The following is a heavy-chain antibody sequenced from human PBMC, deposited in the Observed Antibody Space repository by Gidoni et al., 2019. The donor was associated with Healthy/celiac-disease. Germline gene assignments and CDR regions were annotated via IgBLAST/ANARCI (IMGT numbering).Heavy chain of an antibody. V-gene: IGHV3-23*01. Sequence: EVQLLESGGGLVQPGGSLRLSCAASGFTFSSYAMSWVRQAPGKGLEWVSAISGSGGSPYYADSVKGRFTISRDNSKNTLYLQMNSLIAEDTAVYYCSKDPGDGAARPPIFGYWGQGTLVTVSS. CDR3: SKDPGDGAARPPIFGY. D-gene: IGHD6-6*01. J-gene: IGHJ4*02. CDR2: ISGSGGSP. CDR1: GFTFSSYA.